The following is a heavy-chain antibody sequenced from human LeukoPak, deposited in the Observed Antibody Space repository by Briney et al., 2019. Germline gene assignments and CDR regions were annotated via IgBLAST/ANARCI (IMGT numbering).Heavy chain of an antibody. D-gene: IGHD6-13*01. CDR2: IYYSGST. CDR1: GGSIGSYY. V-gene: IGHV4-59*01. Sequence: SETLSLTCTVSGGSIGSYYWSWIRQPPGKGLEWIGYIYYSGSTNYNPSLKSRVTISLDTSKNQFSMNLISVTAADTAVYYCASEGVAAAGKLDYWGQGTLVTVSS. CDR3: ASEGVAAAGKLDY. J-gene: IGHJ4*02.